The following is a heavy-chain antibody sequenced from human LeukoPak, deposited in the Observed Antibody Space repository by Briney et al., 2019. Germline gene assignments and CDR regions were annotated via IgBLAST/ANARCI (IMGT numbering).Heavy chain of an antibody. Sequence: GGSLRLSCAASGFTFSSYAMHWVRQAPGKGLEYVSAISSNGGSTHYANSVKGRFTISRDNSKNTLYLQMGSLRAEDMAVYYCARAILIGTGAFDIWGQGTMVTVSS. J-gene: IGHJ3*02. CDR3: ARAILIGTGAFDI. D-gene: IGHD2-21*01. V-gene: IGHV3-64*01. CDR2: ISSNGGST. CDR1: GFTFSSYA.